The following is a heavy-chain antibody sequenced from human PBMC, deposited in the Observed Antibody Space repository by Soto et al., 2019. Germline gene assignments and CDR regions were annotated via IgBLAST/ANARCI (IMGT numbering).Heavy chain of an antibody. Sequence: GGSLTLSCAASGFTFSSSAISWVRQAPGKGLEWVSAVSANGQGIYYADSVRGRFTISRDNSKNTVFLHMDSLSAEDTAVYYCAKDRHYPRDYFHYWGQGTLVTVS. CDR2: VSANGQGI. CDR1: GFTFSSSA. J-gene: IGHJ4*02. V-gene: IGHV3-23*01. CDR3: AKDRHYPRDYFHY. D-gene: IGHD3-10*01.